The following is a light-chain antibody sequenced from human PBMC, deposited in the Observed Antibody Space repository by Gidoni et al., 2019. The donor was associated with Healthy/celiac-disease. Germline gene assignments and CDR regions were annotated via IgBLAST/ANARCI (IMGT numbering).Light chain of an antibody. CDR3: QQYNSYRT. V-gene: IGKV1-5*03. CDR2: KAS. J-gene: IGKJ1*01. Sequence: DIQMTQSPSTLSASVGDRVTITCRASQSISSWLAWYQPKPGKAPKLLIYKASSLESGVPSRFSGSGSGTEFTLTISSLQPDDFATYYCQQYNSYRTFGQXTKVEIK. CDR1: QSISSW.